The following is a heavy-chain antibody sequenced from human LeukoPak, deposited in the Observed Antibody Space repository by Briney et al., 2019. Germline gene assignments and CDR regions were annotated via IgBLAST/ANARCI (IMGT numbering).Heavy chain of an antibody. CDR2: IYYSEST. CDR3: ARDLIYDSSGYWFDP. V-gene: IGHV4-59*01. Sequence: PSETLSLTCTVSGGSISSYYWSWIRQPPGKGLEWIGYIYYSESTNYNPSLKSRVTISVDTSKNQFSLKLSSVTAADTAVYYCARDLIYDSSGYWFDPWGQGTLVTVSS. CDR1: GGSISSYY. D-gene: IGHD3-22*01. J-gene: IGHJ5*02.